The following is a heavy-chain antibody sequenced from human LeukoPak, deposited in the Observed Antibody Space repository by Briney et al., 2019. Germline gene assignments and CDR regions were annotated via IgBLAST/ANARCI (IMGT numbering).Heavy chain of an antibody. J-gene: IGHJ6*02. D-gene: IGHD6-19*01. V-gene: IGHV4-34*01. Sequence: SETLSLTCAVYGGSFSGYYWSWIRQPPGKGLEWIGEINHSGSTNYNPSLKSRVTISVDTSKNQFSLKLSSVTAADTAVYYCARRAGVAVAGTWDYYYGMDVWGQGTTVTVSS. CDR2: INHSGST. CDR1: GGSFSGYY. CDR3: ARRAGVAVAGTWDYYYGMDV.